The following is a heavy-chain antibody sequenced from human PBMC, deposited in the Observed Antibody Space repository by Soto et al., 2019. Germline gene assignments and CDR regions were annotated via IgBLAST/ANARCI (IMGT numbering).Heavy chain of an antibody. CDR2: ILSSSGVI. V-gene: IGHV3-48*01. Sequence: GGSLRLSCAASGFTFGSYSMNWVRQAPGKGLEWVSFILSSSGVIYYADSVKGRFTISRDNAKNSLYLQMSSLRAEDTAVYYCARAFCTNGVCYYFFDSWGHGTLVTVSS. CDR1: GFTFGSYS. D-gene: IGHD2-8*01. CDR3: ARAFCTNGVCYYFFDS. J-gene: IGHJ4*01.